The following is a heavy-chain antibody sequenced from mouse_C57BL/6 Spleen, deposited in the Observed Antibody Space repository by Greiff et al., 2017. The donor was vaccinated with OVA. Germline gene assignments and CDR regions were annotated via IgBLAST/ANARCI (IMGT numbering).Heavy chain of an antibody. V-gene: IGHV1-26*01. J-gene: IGHJ2*01. CDR1: GYTFTDYY. CDR2: INPNNGGT. CDR3: ARSPYYFDY. Sequence: EVQLQQSGPELVKPGASVKISCKASGYTFTDYYMNWVKQSHGKSLEWIGDINPNNGGTSYNQKFKGKATLPVDKSSSTAYMELRSLTSEDSAVDYCARSPYYFDYWGQGTTLTVSS.